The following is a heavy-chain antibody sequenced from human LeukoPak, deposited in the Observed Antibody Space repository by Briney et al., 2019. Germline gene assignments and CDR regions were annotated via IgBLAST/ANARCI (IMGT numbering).Heavy chain of an antibody. D-gene: IGHD6-13*01. CDR2: INPNSGAT. CDR3: ARGGDSSSWYGWFDP. CDR1: GYTFTGYY. V-gene: IGHV1-2*02. Sequence: ASVKVSCKASGYTFTGYYMHWVRQSPGQGLEWMVWINPNSGATNSAQKFQGRVTMTRDTSISTAYMELSRLRSDDTALYYCARGGDSSSWYGWFDPWGQGTLVTVSS. J-gene: IGHJ5*02.